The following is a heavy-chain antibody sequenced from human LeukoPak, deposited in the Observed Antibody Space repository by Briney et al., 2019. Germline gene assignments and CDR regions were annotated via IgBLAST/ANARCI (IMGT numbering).Heavy chain of an antibody. J-gene: IGHJ4*02. D-gene: IGHD6-13*01. CDR3: ASRIATAGSVDY. Sequence: GGSLRLSCAASGFIFSSYWGTWVRQAPGKGLEWVSVIYSSGSTYYADSVKGRFTISRDNSKNTLHLQMNTLRAEDTAVYYCASRIATAGSVDYWGQGTLVTVSS. V-gene: IGHV3-53*01. CDR2: IYSSGST. CDR1: GFIFSSYW.